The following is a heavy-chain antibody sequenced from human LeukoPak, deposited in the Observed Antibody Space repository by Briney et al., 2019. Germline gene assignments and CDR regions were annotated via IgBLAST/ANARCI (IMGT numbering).Heavy chain of an antibody. CDR3: ARPRSYGLDAFDI. CDR1: GYIFTTYW. Sequence: NPGESLKISCKGSGYIFTTYWIAWVRQMPGEGLEWMGIIYPGDSDTNYSPSFQGLVTISADKSISTAYLQWSSLKASDTAMYYCARPRSYGLDAFDIWGQGTMVTVSS. J-gene: IGHJ3*02. V-gene: IGHV5-51*01. CDR2: IYPGDSDT. D-gene: IGHD5-18*01.